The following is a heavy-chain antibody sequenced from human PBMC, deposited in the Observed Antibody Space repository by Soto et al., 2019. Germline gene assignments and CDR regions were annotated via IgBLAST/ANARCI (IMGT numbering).Heavy chain of an antibody. Sequence: EVQLVESGGGLVQPGGSLRLSCAASGFTVSSNYMSWVRQAPGKGLEWVSVIYSGGSTYYADSVKGRFTISRDNSKNTLYLQMKSLRAEDTAVYYCARGALRYFDWYFDYWGQGTLVTVSS. D-gene: IGHD3-9*01. V-gene: IGHV3-66*01. CDR2: IYSGGST. CDR3: ARGALRYFDWYFDY. CDR1: GFTVSSNY. J-gene: IGHJ4*02.